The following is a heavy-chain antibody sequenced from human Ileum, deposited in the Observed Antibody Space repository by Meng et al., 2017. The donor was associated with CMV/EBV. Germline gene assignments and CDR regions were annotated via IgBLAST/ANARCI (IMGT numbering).Heavy chain of an antibody. Sequence: AASEFTLRNFARSCVRKGRGQGPELVCGTSDRSGGKFSVDMVKGLFTISRDNSKNTVYLEINVLRAEDTASYYCAKSPVDYPYVGDSWGQGTLVTVSS. V-gene: IGHV3-23*01. CDR3: AKSPVDYPYVGDS. D-gene: IGHD3-16*01. J-gene: IGHJ4*02. CDR1: EFTLRNFA. CDR2: TSDRSGGK.